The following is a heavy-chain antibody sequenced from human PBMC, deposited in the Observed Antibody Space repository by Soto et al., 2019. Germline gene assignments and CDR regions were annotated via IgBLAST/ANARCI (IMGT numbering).Heavy chain of an antibody. CDR3: AKDQGCSGGSCYNSYFDY. CDR2: ISWNSGSI. Sequence: EVQLVESGGGLVQPGRSLRLSCAASGFTFDDYAMHWVRQAPGKGLEWVSGISWNSGSIGYADAVKGRFTISRDNAKNSLYMQMNSLRAEDTALYYCAKDQGCSGGSCYNSYFDYWCQGTLVTVS. J-gene: IGHJ4*01. V-gene: IGHV3-9*01. CDR1: GFTFDDYA. D-gene: IGHD2-15*01.